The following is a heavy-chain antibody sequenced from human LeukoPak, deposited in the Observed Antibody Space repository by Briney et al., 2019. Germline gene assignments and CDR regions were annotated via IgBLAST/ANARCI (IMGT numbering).Heavy chain of an antibody. CDR1: GFTFVTYG. D-gene: IGHD2-15*01. CDR3: ARGALDAATPFDS. Sequence: GGSLRLSCAASGFTFVTYGIHWVRQAPGKGLEWVAFIQNDGSNKYYADSVKGRFTVSRDNSKNTVYLQVSSLRAADTAVYYCARGALDAATPFDSWGQGTLVTVSS. CDR2: IQNDGSNK. V-gene: IGHV3-30*02. J-gene: IGHJ5*01.